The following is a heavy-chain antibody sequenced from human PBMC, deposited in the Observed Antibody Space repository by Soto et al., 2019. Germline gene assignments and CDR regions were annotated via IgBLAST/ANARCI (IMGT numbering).Heavy chain of an antibody. J-gene: IGHJ4*02. CDR3: AKDSVLGGYSSSWYKIGGLDY. CDR2: ISGSGGST. V-gene: IGHV3-23*01. Sequence: EVQLLESGGGLVQPGGSLRLSCAASGFTFSSYAMSWVRQAPGKGLEWVSAISGSGGSTYYADSVKGRFTISRDNSKNTLYLQMNSLRAEDTAVYYCAKDSVLGGYSSSWYKIGGLDYWGQGTLVTVSS. CDR1: GFTFSSYA. D-gene: IGHD6-13*01.